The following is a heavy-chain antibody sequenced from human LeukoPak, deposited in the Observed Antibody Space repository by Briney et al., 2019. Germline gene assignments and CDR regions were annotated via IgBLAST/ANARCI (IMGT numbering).Heavy chain of an antibody. V-gene: IGHV1-24*01. CDR3: ATDLMAGTGGDY. D-gene: IGHD6-19*01. J-gene: IGHJ4*02. CDR1: GYTLTELS. Sequence: ASVKVSCKVSGYTLTELSMHWVRQAPGKGLEWMGGFDPEDGETIYAQKFQGRVTMTEDTSTDTAYMGLSSLRSEDTAVYYCATDLMAGTGGDYWGQGTLVTVSS. CDR2: FDPEDGET.